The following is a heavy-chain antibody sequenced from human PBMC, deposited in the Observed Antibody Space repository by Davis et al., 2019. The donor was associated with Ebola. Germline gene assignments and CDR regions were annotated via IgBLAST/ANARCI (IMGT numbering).Heavy chain of an antibody. V-gene: IGHV3-53*01. CDR3: ARDPITGTTGYYYYYGMDV. J-gene: IGHJ6*02. CDR1: GFTVSSNY. D-gene: IGHD1-20*01. CDR2: ISSGGST. Sequence: GESLKISCAASGFTVSSNYMNWVRQAPGKGLEWVSVISSGGSTYYADSVKGRFTISRDNSKNTLYLQMNSLRAEDTAVYYCARDPITGTTGYYYYYGMDVWGQGATVTVSS.